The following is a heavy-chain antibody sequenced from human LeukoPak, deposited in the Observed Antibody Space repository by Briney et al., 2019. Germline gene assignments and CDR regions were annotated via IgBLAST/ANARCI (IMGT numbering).Heavy chain of an antibody. CDR1: GGSISSYY. J-gene: IGHJ4*02. Sequence: SETLSLTCTVSGGSISSYYWSWIRQPPGKGLEWIAYISDIGSINYNPSLKSRVTMSVDTSKNPFSLKVSSVTAADTGVYYCARAPEFSSGWLLDCWGQGSLLTVSS. CDR3: ARAPEFSSGWLLDC. V-gene: IGHV4-59*12. D-gene: IGHD6-19*01. CDR2: ISDIGSI.